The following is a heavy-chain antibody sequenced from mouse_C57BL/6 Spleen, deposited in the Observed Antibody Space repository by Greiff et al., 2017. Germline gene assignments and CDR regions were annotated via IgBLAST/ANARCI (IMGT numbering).Heavy chain of an antibody. Sequence: VQLQESGPGMVKPSQSLSLTCTVTGYSITSGYDWHWIRHFPGNKLEWMGYISYSGSTNYNPSLKSRISITHDTSKNHFFLKLNSVTTEDTATYYCARAYDYFYAMDYWGQGTSVTVSS. D-gene: IGHD2-4*01. J-gene: IGHJ4*01. CDR3: ARAYDYFYAMDY. CDR1: GYSITSGYD. V-gene: IGHV3-1*01. CDR2: ISYSGST.